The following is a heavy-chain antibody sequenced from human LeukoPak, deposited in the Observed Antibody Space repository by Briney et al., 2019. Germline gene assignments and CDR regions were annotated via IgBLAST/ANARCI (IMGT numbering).Heavy chain of an antibody. J-gene: IGHJ4*02. CDR3: ARDLALAQFDY. CDR2: LYSAGGT. D-gene: IGHD6-19*01. V-gene: IGHV3-53*01. CDR1: GLTMNANY. Sequence: PGGSLRLSCAVSGLTMNANYMSWVRQAPGKGLEWVSVLYSAGGTYYADFVKGRFIISRDNSRNTLYLQMNSLTVEETAVYFCARDLALAQFDYWGQGTLVTVSS.